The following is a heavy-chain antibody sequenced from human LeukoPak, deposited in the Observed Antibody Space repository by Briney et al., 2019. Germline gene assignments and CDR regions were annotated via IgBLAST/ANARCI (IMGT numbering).Heavy chain of an antibody. CDR3: ARGGGSEGGPDY. J-gene: IGHJ4*02. CDR2: IYYSGST. CDR1: GGSISSYY. Sequence: PSETLSLTCTVSGGSISSYYWSWIRQPPGKGLEWIGYIYYSGSTNYNPSLKGRVTISVDTSKNQFSLKLSSVTAADTAVYYCARGGGSEGGPDYWGQGTLVTVSP. D-gene: IGHD2-15*01. V-gene: IGHV4-59*01.